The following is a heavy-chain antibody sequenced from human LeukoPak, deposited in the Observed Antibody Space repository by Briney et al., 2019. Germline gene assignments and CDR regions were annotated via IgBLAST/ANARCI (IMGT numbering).Heavy chain of an antibody. CDR3: AKDLHYGSADY. CDR1: GFTFSNYW. D-gene: IGHD3-10*01. CDR2: INPDGSNT. V-gene: IGHV3-74*01. Sequence: GGSLRLSCAASGFTFSNYWMHWVRQDPGKGLVWVSYINPDGSNTNYADSVKGRFTISRDNTKNALYLQMNSLRAEDTAVYYCAKDLHYGSADYWGQGTLVTVSS. J-gene: IGHJ4*02.